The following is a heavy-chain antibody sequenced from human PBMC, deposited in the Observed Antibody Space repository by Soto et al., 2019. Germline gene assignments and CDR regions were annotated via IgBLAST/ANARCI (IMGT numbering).Heavy chain of an antibody. Sequence: GGSLRLSCAASGFTFGTTDMSWVRQAPGEGLEWVSTIDGSGGITYYADSVKGRFTISRDNSRNTVYLQMNSLRGDDTALYYCVKNSGWFNTWGQGALVTSPQ. CDR3: VKNSGWFNT. J-gene: IGHJ5*02. D-gene: IGHD3-10*01. CDR1: GFTFGTTD. CDR2: IDGSGGIT. V-gene: IGHV3-23*01.